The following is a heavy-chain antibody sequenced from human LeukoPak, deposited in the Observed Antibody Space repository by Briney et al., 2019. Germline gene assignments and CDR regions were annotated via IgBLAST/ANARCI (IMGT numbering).Heavy chain of an antibody. D-gene: IGHD6-19*01. J-gene: IGHJ4*02. Sequence: SETLSLTCAVSGGSISSGGYSWSWIRQPPGKGLEWIGYIYHSGSTYYNPSLKSRVTISVDRSKNQLSLKLSSVTAADTAVYYCARTSSGWPFDYWGQGTLVTVSS. V-gene: IGHV4-30-2*01. CDR1: GGSISSGGYS. CDR3: ARTSSGWPFDY. CDR2: IYHSGST.